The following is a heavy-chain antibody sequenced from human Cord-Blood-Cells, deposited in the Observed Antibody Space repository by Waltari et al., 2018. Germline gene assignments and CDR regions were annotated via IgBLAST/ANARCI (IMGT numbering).Heavy chain of an antibody. CDR2: INNSGST. CDR1: GGSFSGYY. V-gene: IGHV4-34*01. Sequence: QVQLQQWGAGLLKPSETLSLPCAVSGGSFSGYYWSWIRQPPGQGLEWIGEINNSGSTNLNTSHKRRITISVDTSKNQFSLKLSSVTGADTAVYYCARGGGYCSSTSCFVKSYYYYGMDVWGQGTTVTVSS. CDR3: ARGGGYCSSTSCFVKSYYYYGMDV. D-gene: IGHD2-2*01. J-gene: IGHJ6*02.